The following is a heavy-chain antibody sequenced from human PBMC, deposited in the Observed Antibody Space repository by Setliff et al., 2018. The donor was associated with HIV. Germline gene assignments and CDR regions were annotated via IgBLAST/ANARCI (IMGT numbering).Heavy chain of an antibody. J-gene: IGHJ6*03. CDR2: IYYTGST. V-gene: IGHV4-39*07. D-gene: IGHD5-18*01. CDR1: GDSISSSVYY. CDR3: ARVPRGYSYGYYYYYMDV. Sequence: SETLSLTCTVTGDSISSSVYYWGWVRQPPGKGLEWIGTIYYTGSTYYNPSLKSRVTISIDTSKTQFSLKLNSVTAADTAVYYCARVPRGYSYGYYYYYMDVWGKGTTVTVSS.